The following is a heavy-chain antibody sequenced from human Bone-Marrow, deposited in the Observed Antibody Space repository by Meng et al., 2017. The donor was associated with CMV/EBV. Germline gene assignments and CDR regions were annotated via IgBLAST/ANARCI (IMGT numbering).Heavy chain of an antibody. V-gene: IGHV3-30*04. D-gene: IGHD3-10*01. CDR3: SRASDYYANHDIPDH. J-gene: IGHJ4*02. CDR1: GFTFSSYA. CDR2: ISYDGRS. Sequence: GESLKISCAASGFTFSSYAMFWVRQAPGKGLEWVAVISYDGRSEYADSVKDRFSISRDTSKNSLYLQMNNLRRADTAVYHFSRASDYYANHDIPDHWGQGTLVTVSS.